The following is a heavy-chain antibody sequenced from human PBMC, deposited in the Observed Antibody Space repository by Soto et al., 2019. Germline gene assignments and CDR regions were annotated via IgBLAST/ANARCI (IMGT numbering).Heavy chain of an antibody. D-gene: IGHD1-7*01. CDR1: GFTFSSYC. CDR2: IKQDGSER. V-gene: IGHV3-7*04. Sequence: EVQLVESGGGLVQPGGSLRLSCEASGFTFSSYCMTWVRQAPGKGLEWVAHIKQDGSERYYVDSVKGRFTISRDNAKNSLYLQMNSLRAEDTAVYYCARVLSTRDIWSYGVGGRYYYYYMDVWGKGTTVTVSS. CDR3: ARVLSTRDIWSYGVGGRYYYYYMDV. J-gene: IGHJ6*03.